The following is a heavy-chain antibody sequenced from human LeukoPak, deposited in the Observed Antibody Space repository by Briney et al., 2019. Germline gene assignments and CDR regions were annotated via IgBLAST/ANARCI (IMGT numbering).Heavy chain of an antibody. CDR1: GYTFTSYY. J-gene: IGHJ6*03. D-gene: IGHD1-14*01. CDR2: INPSGGST. Sequence: ASVKVSCKASGYTFTSYYMHWVRQAPGQGLEWMGIINPSGGSTSYAQKFQGRGTMTRDMSTSTVYMELSSLRSEDTAVYYCARMDHEGSHYYYYYMDVWGKGTTVTVSS. V-gene: IGHV1-46*01. CDR3: ARMDHEGSHYYYYYMDV.